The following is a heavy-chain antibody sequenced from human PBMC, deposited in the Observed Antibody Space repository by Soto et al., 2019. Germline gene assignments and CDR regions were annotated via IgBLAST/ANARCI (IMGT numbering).Heavy chain of an antibody. CDR1: GFSFSTYA. Sequence: EVQLLESGGGLVQPGGSLRLSCAASGFSFSTYAMSWVRQAPGKGLEWVSLISGSGVNTYYADSVKGRFNISRDNSKNTLYLQMNSLRAEDTALYYCAKDSRGGSCCDAFDIWGQGTMVTVSS. V-gene: IGHV3-23*01. CDR3: AKDSRGGSCCDAFDI. D-gene: IGHD2-15*01. CDR2: ISGSGVNT. J-gene: IGHJ3*02.